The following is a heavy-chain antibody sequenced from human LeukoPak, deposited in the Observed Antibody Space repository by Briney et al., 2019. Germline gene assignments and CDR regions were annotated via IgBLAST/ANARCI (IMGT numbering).Heavy chain of an antibody. V-gene: IGHV4-39*07. Sequence: SETLSLTCTVSGGSISSSSYYWGWIRQPPGKGLEWIGSIYYSGSTYYNPSLKSRVTISVDTSKNQFSLRLSSVTAADTAVYYCASLDYYDSSGYVGAFDIWGQGTMVTVSS. D-gene: IGHD3-22*01. J-gene: IGHJ3*02. CDR1: GGSISSSSYY. CDR3: ASLDYYDSSGYVGAFDI. CDR2: IYYSGST.